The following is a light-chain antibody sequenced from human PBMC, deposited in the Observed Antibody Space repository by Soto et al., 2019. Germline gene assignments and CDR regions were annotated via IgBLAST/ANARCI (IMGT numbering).Light chain of an antibody. Sequence: QSALTQPPSASGSPGQSVTISCTGTSSDIGGYNYVSWYQQHPGKAPKLMIYGVTKRPSGVPDRFSGSKSGNTASLTVSGLQADDEADYYCSSYSGSNNFGVFGTGTKVTVL. CDR3: SSYSGSNNFGV. J-gene: IGLJ1*01. CDR2: GVT. V-gene: IGLV2-8*01. CDR1: SSDIGGYNY.